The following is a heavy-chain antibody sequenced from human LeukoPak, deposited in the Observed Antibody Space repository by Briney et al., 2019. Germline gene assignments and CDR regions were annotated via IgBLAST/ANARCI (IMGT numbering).Heavy chain of an antibody. D-gene: IGHD1-26*01. CDR2: IYHSGST. Sequence: PSGTLSLTCAVSGGSISSSNWWSWVRQPPGKGLEWIGEIYHSGSTNYNPSLKSRVTISVDKSKNQFSLKLSSVTAADTAVYCCARDKREPRYAFDIWGQGTMVTVSS. J-gene: IGHJ3*02. V-gene: IGHV4-4*01. CDR1: GGSISSSNW. CDR3: ARDKREPRYAFDI.